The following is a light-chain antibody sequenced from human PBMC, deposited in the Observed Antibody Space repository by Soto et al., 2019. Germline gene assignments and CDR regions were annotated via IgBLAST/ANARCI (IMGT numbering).Light chain of an antibody. J-gene: IGKJ1*01. V-gene: IGKV3-15*01. CDR1: QGIKDY. CDR2: GAS. Sequence: EIVMTQSPATLSVSPVERATLSCMASQGIKDYLAWFQQKPGQAPRLLIYGASTRATSFPARFSGSGSGTDFTLTISSLQSEDFAVYYCQQYNNWPWTFGQGTKVDIK. CDR3: QQYNNWPWT.